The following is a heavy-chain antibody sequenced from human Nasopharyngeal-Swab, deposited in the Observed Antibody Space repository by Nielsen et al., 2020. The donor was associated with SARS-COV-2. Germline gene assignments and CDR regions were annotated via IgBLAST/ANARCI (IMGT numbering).Heavy chain of an antibody. J-gene: IGHJ4*02. Sequence: SETLSLTCTVSGASISSYYWSWIRQPPGKGLEWVAYSHYSGSTNYNPSLQSRLTMSVDTSKRQFSLMLTSVTASDTAVYYCARGFDYWGQGTLVTVSS. CDR3: ARGFDY. CDR2: SHYSGST. V-gene: IGHV4-59*08. CDR1: GASISSYY.